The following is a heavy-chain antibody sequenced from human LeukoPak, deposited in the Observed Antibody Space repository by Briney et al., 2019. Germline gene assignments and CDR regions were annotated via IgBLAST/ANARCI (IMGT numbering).Heavy chain of an antibody. CDR1: GYTFTDYY. D-gene: IGHD1-1*01. CDR2: INPNSGGT. CDR3: ATSRRRLERLIGLDY. Sequence: ASVKVSCKASGYTFTDYYMHWVRQAPGQGLEWMGWINPNSGGTNYAQKFQGRVTMTRDTSISTAYMELSSLRSEDTAVFYCATSRRRLERLIGLDYWGQGTLVTVSS. V-gene: IGHV1-2*02. J-gene: IGHJ4*02.